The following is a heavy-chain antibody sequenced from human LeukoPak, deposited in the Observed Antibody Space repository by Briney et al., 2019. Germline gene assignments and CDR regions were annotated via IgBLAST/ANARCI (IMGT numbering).Heavy chain of an antibody. J-gene: IGHJ6*03. CDR3: AKSGPRDFWIGVSYYYMDV. CDR2: IRYDGSNK. Sequence: GGSLRLSCAASGFTFSSYGMHWVRQAPGKGLEWVAFIRYDGSNKYYADSVKGRFNISRDNSKNTLYLQMNGLRADDTAVYYCAKSGPRDFWIGVSYYYMDVWGKGTTVTVSS. CDR1: GFTFSSYG. D-gene: IGHD3-3*01. V-gene: IGHV3-30*02.